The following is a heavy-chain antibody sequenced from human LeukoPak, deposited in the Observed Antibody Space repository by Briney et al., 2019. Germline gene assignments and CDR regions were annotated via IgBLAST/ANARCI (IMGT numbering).Heavy chain of an antibody. V-gene: IGHV3-21*04. Sequence: PGGSLRLSCAASGFTFSSYSMSWVRQAPGKGLEWVSSISSSSSYIYYADSVKGRFTISRDNAKNSLYLQMNSLRAEDTALYYCARHDYGDYSAFDIWGQGTMVTVSS. D-gene: IGHD4-17*01. CDR2: ISSSSSYI. CDR1: GFTFSSYS. CDR3: ARHDYGDYSAFDI. J-gene: IGHJ3*02.